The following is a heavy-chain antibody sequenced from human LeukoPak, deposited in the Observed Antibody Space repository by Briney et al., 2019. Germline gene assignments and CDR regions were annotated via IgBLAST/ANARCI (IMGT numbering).Heavy chain of an antibody. J-gene: IGHJ4*02. V-gene: IGHV5-51*01. D-gene: IGHD1-26*01. Sequence: GVSLKISRKGSGYSFTLYWLGCVRHMPGRGREGMGILYPGDYDTIHRAAFQDQLTISADKPISTAYLQWSSLKASDTAMYYCARLPGGAGRHLDYWGQGTLVTDSS. CDR2: LYPGDYDT. CDR3: ARLPGGAGRHLDY. CDR1: GYSFTLYW.